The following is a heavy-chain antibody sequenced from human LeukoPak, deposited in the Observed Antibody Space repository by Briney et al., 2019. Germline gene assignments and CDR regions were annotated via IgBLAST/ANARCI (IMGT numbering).Heavy chain of an antibody. J-gene: IGHJ6*02. CDR3: ARVPRRDYYYGMDV. Sequence: SETLPLTCTVSGGSISSYYWSWIRQPPGKGLEWIGYIYYSGSTNYNPSLKSRVTISVDTSKNQFSLKLSSVTAADTAVYYCARVPRRDYYYGMDVWGQGTTVTVSS. CDR1: GGSISSYY. CDR2: IYYSGST. V-gene: IGHV4-59*01.